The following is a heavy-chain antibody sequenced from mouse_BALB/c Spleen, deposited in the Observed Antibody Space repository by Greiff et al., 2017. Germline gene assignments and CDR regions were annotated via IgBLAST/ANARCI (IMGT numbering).Heavy chain of an antibody. J-gene: IGHJ4*01. CDR1: GYTFTSYV. CDR3: ARWGGRHYYAMDY. Sequence: EVQLQQSGPELVKPGASVKMSCKASGYTFTSYVMHWVKQKPGQGLEWIGYINPYNDGTKYNEKFKGKATLTSDKSSSTAYMELSSLTSEDSAVYYCARWGGRHYYAMDYWGQGTSVTVSS. D-gene: IGHD1-1*02. CDR2: INPYNDGT. V-gene: IGHV1-14*01.